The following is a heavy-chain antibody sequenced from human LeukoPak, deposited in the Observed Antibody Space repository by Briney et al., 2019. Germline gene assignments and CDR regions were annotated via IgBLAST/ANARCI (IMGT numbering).Heavy chain of an antibody. Sequence: GGSLRLSCAASGFTVSSNYMSWVRQAPGKGLEWVSAISGSGGSTYYADSVKGRFTISRDNSKNTLYLQMNSLRAEDTAVYYCAKVVGGYNLRHFDYWGQGTLVTVSS. CDR2: ISGSGGST. CDR1: GFTVSSNY. V-gene: IGHV3-23*01. J-gene: IGHJ4*02. CDR3: AKVVGGYNLRHFDY. D-gene: IGHD5-24*01.